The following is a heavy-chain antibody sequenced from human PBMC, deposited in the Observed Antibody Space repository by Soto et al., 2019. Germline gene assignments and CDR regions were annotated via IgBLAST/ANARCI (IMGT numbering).Heavy chain of an antibody. Sequence: QVQLVQSGDEVRKPGSSVKVSCKASGYIFVNYGIGWVRQAPGQGLEWMGWISPYSGNTHYASKVQGRLTMTTDTSTSTAYMDRGGFTSVNTAVYYCAIVYYYVTPTPQDVWGQGTRVTVSS. CDR1: GYIFVNYG. CDR3: AIVYYYVTPTPQDV. CDR2: ISPYSGNT. J-gene: IGHJ6*02. D-gene: IGHD3-16*01. V-gene: IGHV1-18*01.